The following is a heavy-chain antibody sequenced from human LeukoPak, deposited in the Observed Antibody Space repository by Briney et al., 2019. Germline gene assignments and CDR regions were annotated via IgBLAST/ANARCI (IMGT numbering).Heavy chain of an antibody. CDR1: GYTVTGYY. Sequence: ASVKASCKASGYTVTGYYMHWVRQSPGQGLEWMGWINPNSGGTNYAQKFQGRVTMTGDTSVSTTYMELSRLRSDDTAVYYCARDLTSSSFWGQGTLVTVSS. CDR3: ARDLTSSSF. D-gene: IGHD2-2*01. CDR2: INPNSGGT. J-gene: IGHJ4*02. V-gene: IGHV1-2*02.